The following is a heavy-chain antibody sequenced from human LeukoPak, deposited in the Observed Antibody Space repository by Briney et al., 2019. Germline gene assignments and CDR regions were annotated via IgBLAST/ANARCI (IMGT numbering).Heavy chain of an antibody. Sequence: GGSLRLSCAASGFTFSSYAMSWVRQAPGKGLEWVSAISGSGGSTYYADSVKGRFTISRDNSKNTLYLQMNNLRAEDTAVYYCAKSSDVWFGELSPFDYWGQGTLVTVSS. CDR1: GFTFSSYA. D-gene: IGHD3-10*01. J-gene: IGHJ4*02. V-gene: IGHV3-23*01. CDR3: AKSSDVWFGELSPFDY. CDR2: ISGSGGST.